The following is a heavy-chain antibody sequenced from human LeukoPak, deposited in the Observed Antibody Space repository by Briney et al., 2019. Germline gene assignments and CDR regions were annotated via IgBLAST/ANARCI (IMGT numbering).Heavy chain of an antibody. Sequence: SETLSLTCTVSGGSISSSSYYWGWIRQPPGKGLEWIGSIYYSGSTYYNPSLKSRVTISVDTSKNQFSLKLSSVTAADTAVYYCARLYGSGSYYNDFDYWGQGTLVTVSS. CDR3: ARLYGSGSYYNDFDY. V-gene: IGHV4-39*07. CDR1: GGSISSSSYY. D-gene: IGHD3-10*01. J-gene: IGHJ4*02. CDR2: IYYSGST.